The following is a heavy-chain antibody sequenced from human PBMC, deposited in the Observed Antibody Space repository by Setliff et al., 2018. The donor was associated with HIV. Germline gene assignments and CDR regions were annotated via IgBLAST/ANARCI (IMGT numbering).Heavy chain of an antibody. V-gene: IGHV1-2*06. D-gene: IGHD2-8*01. Sequence: ASVKVSCKASGYTFTGYFIHWVRQAPGQGLEWMGRINPNSGGTNYAQKFQGRVTMTRDTSISTAHMELSRLRSDDTAVYYCATKVHCTNGVCLDAFDTWGQRTMVTVSS. J-gene: IGHJ3*02. CDR1: GYTFTGYF. CDR2: INPNSGGT. CDR3: ATKVHCTNGVCLDAFDT.